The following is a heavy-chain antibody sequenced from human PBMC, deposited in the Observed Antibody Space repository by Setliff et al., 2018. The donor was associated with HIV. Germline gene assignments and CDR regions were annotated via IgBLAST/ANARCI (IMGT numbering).Heavy chain of an antibody. CDR1: GYTLTKLS. D-gene: IGHD3-10*01. CDR2: FDPEKGET. J-gene: IGHJ6*03. V-gene: IGHV1-24*01. CDR3: ARMTLIRGVVISYMDV. Sequence: ASVKVSCKVSGYTLTKLSIHWVRQAPGKGLEWMGGFDPEKGETVYAQKLQGRVTMTDDTSTDTAYMELNSLRAADTAVYYCARMTLIRGVVISYMDVWGKGTTVTSP.